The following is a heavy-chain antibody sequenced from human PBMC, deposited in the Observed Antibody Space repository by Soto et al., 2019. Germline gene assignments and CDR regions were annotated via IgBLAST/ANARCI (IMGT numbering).Heavy chain of an antibody. V-gene: IGHV4-59*03. CDR2: VFYGGT. CDR1: GRSMSSNY. Sequence: SKTLSLTCSVSGRSMSSNYWSWLRQSPDKGLEWLGYVFYGGTDYDPSLGGRVSMSVQTSKSQFSLTLSSVTAADTAVYYCEAYRGALYFDFWGHGIQVTASS. CDR3: EAYRGALYFDF. D-gene: IGHD4-4*01. J-gene: IGHJ4*01.